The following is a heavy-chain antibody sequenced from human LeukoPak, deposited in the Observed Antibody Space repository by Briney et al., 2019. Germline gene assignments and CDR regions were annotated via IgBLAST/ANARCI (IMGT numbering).Heavy chain of an antibody. CDR1: GYTFTGYY. CDR3: ARVDDFWSGGDY. CDR2: INPNSGGT. V-gene: IGHV1-2*02. Sequence: ASVKVSCKAAGYTFTGYYMHWVRQAPGQGLEWMGWINPNSGGTNYAQKFQGRVTMTRYTSISTAYMELSRLRSDDTAVYYCARVDDFWSGGDYWGQGTLVTVSS. D-gene: IGHD3-3*01. J-gene: IGHJ4*02.